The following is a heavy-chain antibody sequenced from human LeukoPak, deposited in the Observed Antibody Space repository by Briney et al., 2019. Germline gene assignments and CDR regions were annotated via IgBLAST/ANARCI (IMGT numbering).Heavy chain of an antibody. CDR3: ASWVGSRSPFDS. D-gene: IGHD1-26*01. Sequence: GSLRLSCAASGFTFSSYRMSWVRQAPGKGLEWVAYIKEDGSEKYYVDSVKGRFTISRDDAKNSQYLQMNSLRAEDTAVYYCASWVGSRSPFDSWGQGTLVTVSS. J-gene: IGHJ4*02. V-gene: IGHV3-7*01. CDR2: IKEDGSEK. CDR1: GFTFSSYR.